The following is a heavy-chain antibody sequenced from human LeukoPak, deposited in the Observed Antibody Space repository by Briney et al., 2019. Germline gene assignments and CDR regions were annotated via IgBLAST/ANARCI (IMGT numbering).Heavy chain of an antibody. D-gene: IGHD3-10*01. CDR2: IYTSGST. Sequence: SETLSLTCTVSGGSFSTFYWRWIRQPAGKGLEWIGRIYTSGSTNYNPSLKSRVPMSVDTSKNQFSLKLSSVTAADTAVYYCARGRNYDSGSYYFSDYWSQGTLVTVSS. CDR1: GGSFSTFY. J-gene: IGHJ4*02. CDR3: ARGRNYDSGSYYFSDY. V-gene: IGHV4-4*07.